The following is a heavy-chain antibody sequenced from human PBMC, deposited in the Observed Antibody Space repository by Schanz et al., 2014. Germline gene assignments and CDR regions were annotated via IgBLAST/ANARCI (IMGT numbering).Heavy chain of an antibody. V-gene: IGHV3-33*08. CDR3: ARGVRIDY. Sequence: VQLVETGGGLIQPGGSLRLSCAASGFSVSHSYMTWVRQSPGKGLEWVAVIWHDGSGKYYADSVKGRFTISRDNSKNSLYLQMNSLTAEDTAVYYCARGVRIDYWGQGTLVTVSS. CDR1: GFSVSHSY. J-gene: IGHJ4*02. D-gene: IGHD3-3*01. CDR2: IWHDGSGK.